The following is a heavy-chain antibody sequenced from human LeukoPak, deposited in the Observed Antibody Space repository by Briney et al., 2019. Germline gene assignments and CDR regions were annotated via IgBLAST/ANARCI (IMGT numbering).Heavy chain of an antibody. J-gene: IGHJ5*02. CDR3: ARNIVVVPAAIYSALDP. CDR2: ISSSSSYI. CDR1: GFTFSSYS. V-gene: IGHV3-21*01. D-gene: IGHD2-2*01. Sequence: GGSLRLSCAASGFTFSSYSMNWVRQAPGKGLEWVSSISSSSSYIYYADSVKGRFTISRDNAKNSLYLQMNSLRAEDTAAYYCARNIVVVPAAIYSALDPWGQGTLVTVSS.